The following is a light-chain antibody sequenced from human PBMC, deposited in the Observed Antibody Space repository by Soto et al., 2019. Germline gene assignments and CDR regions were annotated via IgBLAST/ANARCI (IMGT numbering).Light chain of an antibody. CDR1: QSVSSY. Sequence: EIVLTQSPATLSLSPGERATLSCRASQSVSSYLAWYQQKPGQAPRLLIYDASNRATGIPARFSGSGSGTNFTLPISTLEPEDFAVYYCRRRSNWPRTFGKGTKV. J-gene: IGKJ1*01. CDR3: RRRSNWPRT. CDR2: DAS. V-gene: IGKV3-11*01.